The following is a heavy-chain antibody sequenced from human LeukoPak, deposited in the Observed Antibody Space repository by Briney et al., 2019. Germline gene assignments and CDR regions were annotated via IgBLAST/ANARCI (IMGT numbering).Heavy chain of an antibody. D-gene: IGHD3-9*01. J-gene: IGHJ6*03. V-gene: IGHV1-69*13. CDR1: GYTLTELS. CDR2: IIPIFGTA. Sequence: SVKVSCKVSGYTLTELSMHWVRQAPGQGLEWMGGIIPIFGTANYAQKFQGRVTITADESTSTAYMELSSLRSEDTAVYCCARGRGMLKIRYLFGVRGYYYYYMEVGGKGPTAPISS. CDR3: ARGRGMLKIRYLFGVRGYYYYYMEV.